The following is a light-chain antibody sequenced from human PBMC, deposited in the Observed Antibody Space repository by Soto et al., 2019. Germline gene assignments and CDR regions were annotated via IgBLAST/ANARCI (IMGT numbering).Light chain of an antibody. CDR2: LDSDGNH. Sequence: QSVLTQSPSASASLGASVKLTCTLSRGHSGYAIAWHQQQPEKGPRYLMNLDSDGNHRKGDGIPDRFSGSSSGTERYLTISSLQSDDEADYYCQTWGTGIRVFGGGTKLTVL. J-gene: IGLJ3*02. CDR3: QTWGTGIRV. V-gene: IGLV4-69*01. CDR1: RGHSGYA.